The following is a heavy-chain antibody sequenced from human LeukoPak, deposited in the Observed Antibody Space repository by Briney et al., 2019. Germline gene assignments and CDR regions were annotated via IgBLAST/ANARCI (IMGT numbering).Heavy chain of an antibody. CDR2: IYSSGHT. CDR3: ARHFSGAAAPLPFDY. V-gene: IGHV4-59*08. Sequence: PSETLSLTCTVSGGXISNYYCSWIRQPPGKGLEWIGYIYSSGHTNYNPSLKNRDTISVDTSKNQFSLNLTSVTAADTAVYYCARHFSGAAAPLPFDYWGQGTLVTVSS. CDR1: GGXISNYY. J-gene: IGHJ4*02. D-gene: IGHD6-13*01.